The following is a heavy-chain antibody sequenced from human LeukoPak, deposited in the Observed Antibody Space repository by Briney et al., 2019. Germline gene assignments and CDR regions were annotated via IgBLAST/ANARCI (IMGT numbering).Heavy chain of an antibody. V-gene: IGHV1-2*02. J-gene: IGHJ4*02. Sequence: GASVKVSCKASGYTFTGYYMHWVRQAPGQGLEWMGWINPNSGGTNYAQKFQGRVTMTRDTSISTAYMELSRLRSDDTAVYYCARDKEVQLWFGVLDYWGQGTLVTVSS. CDR1: GYTFTGYY. CDR3: ARDKEVQLWFGVLDY. D-gene: IGHD3-10*01. CDR2: INPNSGGT.